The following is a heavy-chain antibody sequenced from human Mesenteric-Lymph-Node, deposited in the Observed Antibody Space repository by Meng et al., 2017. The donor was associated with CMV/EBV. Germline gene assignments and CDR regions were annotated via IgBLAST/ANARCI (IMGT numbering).Heavy chain of an antibody. Sequence: ASVKVSCKASGYTFTFYGITWVRQAPGQGLEWMGWISAYNDNTNYAQKVQGRVSMTTDTSTSTVYMELRSLRSDDTAVYYCARSNSWDTALATVDFWGQGTLVTVSS. D-gene: IGHD5-18*01. CDR1: GYTFTFYG. V-gene: IGHV1-18*01. CDR2: ISAYNDNT. J-gene: IGHJ4*02. CDR3: ARSNSWDTALATVDF.